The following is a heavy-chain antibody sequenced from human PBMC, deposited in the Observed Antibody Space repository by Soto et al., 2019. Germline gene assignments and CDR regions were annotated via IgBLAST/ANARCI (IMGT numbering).Heavy chain of an antibody. J-gene: IGHJ4*02. Sequence: GSLRLSCAASVFTFSSYAMHWVRQAPGKGLEWVAVISYDGSNKYYADSVKGRFTISRDNSKNTLYLQMNSLRAEDTAVYYCARAAYSSSWYTFDYWGQGTLVTVSS. V-gene: IGHV3-30-3*01. CDR3: ARAAYSSSWYTFDY. CDR1: VFTFSSYA. D-gene: IGHD6-13*01. CDR2: ISYDGSNK.